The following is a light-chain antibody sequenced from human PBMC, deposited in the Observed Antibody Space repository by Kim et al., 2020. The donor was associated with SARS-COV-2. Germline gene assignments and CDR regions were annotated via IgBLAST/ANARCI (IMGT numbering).Light chain of an antibody. Sequence: PASISCRSSESPVYSDGNTYLNWLQQRPGQSPRRLIDKVSNRESGVPERFSGSGSGTDFTLQISRVEAEDAGVYYCMQSAHWPWTFGQGTKVDIK. V-gene: IGKV2-30*01. CDR1: ESPVYSDGNTY. CDR3: MQSAHWPWT. J-gene: IGKJ1*01. CDR2: KVS.